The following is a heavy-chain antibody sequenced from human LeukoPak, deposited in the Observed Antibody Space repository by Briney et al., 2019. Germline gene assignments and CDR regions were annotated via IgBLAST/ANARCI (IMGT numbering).Heavy chain of an antibody. D-gene: IGHD1-26*01. J-gene: IGHJ6*02. CDR1: GFTFSSYW. CDR3: AREGVGATPYYYYYGMDV. V-gene: IGHV3-7*01. CDR2: IKQDGSEK. Sequence: GGSLRLSCAASGFTFSSYWMSWVRQAPGKGLEWVANIKQDGSEKYYVDSVKGRFTISRDNAKNSLYLQMNSLRAEDTAVYYCAREGVGATPYYYYYGMDVWGQGTTVTVSS.